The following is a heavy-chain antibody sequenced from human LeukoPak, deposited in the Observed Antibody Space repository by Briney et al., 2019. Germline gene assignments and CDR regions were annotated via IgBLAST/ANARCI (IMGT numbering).Heavy chain of an antibody. CDR1: GYTFTSYG. Sequence: GAPVKVSCKASGYTFTSYGISWVRQAPGQGLEWMGWISAYNGNTNYAQKLQGRVTMTTDTSTSTAYMELRSLRSDDTAVYYCARGASDYDILTGPTYNWFDPWGQGTLVTVSS. D-gene: IGHD3-9*01. CDR2: ISAYNGNT. V-gene: IGHV1-18*01. J-gene: IGHJ5*02. CDR3: ARGASDYDILTGPTYNWFDP.